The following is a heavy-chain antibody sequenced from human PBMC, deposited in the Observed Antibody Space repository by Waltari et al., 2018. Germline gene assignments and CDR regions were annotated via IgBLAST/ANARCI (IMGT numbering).Heavy chain of an antibody. CDR3: ASYYYDSSGYSHY. CDR1: GYTFTSYA. J-gene: IGHJ4*02. D-gene: IGHD3-22*01. V-gene: IGHV1-3*01. CDR2: INAGNGNT. Sequence: QVQLVQSGAEVKKPGASVKVSCKASGYTFTSYAMHWVRQAPGQRLEWMGWINAGNGNTKYSRKFQGRVTITRDTSASTAYMELSSLRSEDTAVYYCASYYYDSSGYSHYWGQGTLVTVSS.